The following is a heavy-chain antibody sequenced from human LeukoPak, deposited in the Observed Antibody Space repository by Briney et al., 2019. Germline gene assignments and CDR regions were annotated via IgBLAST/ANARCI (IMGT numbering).Heavy chain of an antibody. V-gene: IGHV3-11*01. CDR2: ISSSGSTI. Sequence: GGSLRLSCAASGFTFSDYYMSWIRQAPGKGPEWVSYISSSGSTIYYADSVKGRFTISRDNAKNSLNLQMNSLRAEDTAVYYCARDHYYDSSGYFLGYWGQGTLVTVSS. CDR3: ARDHYYDSSGYFLGY. CDR1: GFTFSDYY. D-gene: IGHD3-22*01. J-gene: IGHJ4*02.